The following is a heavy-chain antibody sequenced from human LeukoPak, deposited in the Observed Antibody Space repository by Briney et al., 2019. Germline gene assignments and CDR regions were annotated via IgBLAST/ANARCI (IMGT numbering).Heavy chain of an antibody. V-gene: IGHV3-30*03. J-gene: IGHJ3*02. CDR2: ISYDGSNK. Sequence: GRSLRLSCAASGFTFSSYGMHWVRQAPGKGLEWVAVISYDGSNKYYADSVKGRFTISRDNSKNTLYLQMNSLRAADTAVYYCARDSYCSSTSCYQDAFDIWGQGTMVTVSS. CDR1: GFTFSSYG. D-gene: IGHD2-2*01. CDR3: ARDSYCSSTSCYQDAFDI.